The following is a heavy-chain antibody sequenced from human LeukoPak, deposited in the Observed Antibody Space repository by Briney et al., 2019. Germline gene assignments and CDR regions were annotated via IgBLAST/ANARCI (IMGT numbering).Heavy chain of an antibody. J-gene: IGHJ4*02. D-gene: IGHD1-1*01. CDR3: SRITTNGYFEY. CDR2: IYSGGST. V-gene: IGHV3-66*01. Sequence: GGSLRLSCAASGFTVSSHYMTWVRQAPGKGLEWVSVIYSGGSTYYADSVKGRFTVSRDSSKNTLYLQMNSLRAEDTAVYFCSRITTNGYFEYWGQGALVTVSS. CDR1: GFTVSSHY.